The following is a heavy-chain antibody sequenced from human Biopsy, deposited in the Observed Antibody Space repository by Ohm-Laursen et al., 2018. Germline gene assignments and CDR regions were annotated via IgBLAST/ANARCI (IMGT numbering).Heavy chain of an antibody. D-gene: IGHD5-24*01. J-gene: IGHJ2*01. Sequence: SDTLSLTCTVSGDSISSYYWSWIRQPPGKALEWIGYIYFTGRTSYNPSLKSRVTMSVNTSKKQFSLRLSSVTAAGTAVYYCASAGYNPDWNFDLWGRGTRVTVSS. V-gene: IGHV4-59*07. CDR2: IYFTGRT. CDR1: GDSISSYY. CDR3: ASAGYNPDWNFDL.